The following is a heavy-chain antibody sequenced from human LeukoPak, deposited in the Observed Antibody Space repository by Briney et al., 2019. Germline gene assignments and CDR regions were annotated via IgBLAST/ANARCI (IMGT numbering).Heavy chain of an antibody. Sequence: GRSLRLSCAASGFTFSSYGMHWVRQAPGKGLEWVAVIWYGGSNKYYADSVKGRFTISRDNSKNTLYLQMNSLRAEDTAVYYCAKDVGATTFYYFDYWGQGTLVTVSS. CDR2: IWYGGSNK. D-gene: IGHD1-26*01. V-gene: IGHV3-30*18. J-gene: IGHJ4*02. CDR3: AKDVGATTFYYFDY. CDR1: GFTFSSYG.